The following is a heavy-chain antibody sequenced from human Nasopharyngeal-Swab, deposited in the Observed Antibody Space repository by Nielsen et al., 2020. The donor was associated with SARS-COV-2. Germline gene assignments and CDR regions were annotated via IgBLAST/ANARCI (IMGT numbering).Heavy chain of an antibody. J-gene: IGHJ4*02. CDR3: ARPAAAGLYFDY. D-gene: IGHD6-13*01. Sequence: ASVKVSCKGSGYSFTSYWIGWVRQMPGKGLEWMGIIYPGDSDTRYSPSFQGQVTISADKSISTAYLQWSSLKASDTAMYYCARPAAAGLYFDYWGQGTLVTVSS. CDR2: IYPGDSDT. V-gene: IGHV5-51*01. CDR1: GYSFTSYW.